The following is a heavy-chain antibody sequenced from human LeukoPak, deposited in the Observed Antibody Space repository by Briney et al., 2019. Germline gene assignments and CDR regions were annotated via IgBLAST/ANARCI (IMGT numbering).Heavy chain of an antibody. V-gene: IGHV1-69*01. CDR1: GGTFSSYA. J-gene: IGHJ6*03. Sequence: ASVKVSCEASGGTFSSYAIGWVRQAPGQGLEWMGGIIPIFGTANYAQKFQGRVTITADESTSTAYMELSSLRSEDTAVYYCARGTAMVYYYYYYMDVWGKGTTVTVSS. D-gene: IGHD5-18*01. CDR3: ARGTAMVYYYYYYMDV. CDR2: IIPIFGTA.